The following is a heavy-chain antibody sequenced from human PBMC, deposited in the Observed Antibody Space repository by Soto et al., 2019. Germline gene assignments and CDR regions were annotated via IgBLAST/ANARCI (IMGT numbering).Heavy chain of an antibody. CDR1: GYAFTTYG. CDR2: ISAHHGNT. D-gene: IGHD1-1*01. Sequence: QVHLVQSGAEVKKPGASVKVSCKGSGYAFTTYGITWVRQAPGQGLEWMGWISAHHGNTSYAQKLQGRVTVTRDTSPSTAYMELRSLRSDDTAVYYCARGRYGDYWGQGALVTVS. J-gene: IGHJ4*02. CDR3: ARGRYGDY. V-gene: IGHV1-18*01.